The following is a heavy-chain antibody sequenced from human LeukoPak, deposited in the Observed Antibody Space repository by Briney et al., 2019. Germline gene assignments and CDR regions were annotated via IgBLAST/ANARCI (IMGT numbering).Heavy chain of an antibody. J-gene: IGHJ4*02. CDR3: ARDLMGIAYRGAFYY. D-gene: IGHD6-13*01. V-gene: IGHV3-7*01. CDR1: GFTFSSYW. Sequence: GGSLRLSCAASGFTFSSYWMSWVRQAPGKGLEWVANIKEDGREKYYVDSVKGRFTISRDNAENSLYLQLNSLRAEDTAVYYCARDLMGIAYRGAFYYWGQGTLVTVSS. CDR2: IKEDGREK.